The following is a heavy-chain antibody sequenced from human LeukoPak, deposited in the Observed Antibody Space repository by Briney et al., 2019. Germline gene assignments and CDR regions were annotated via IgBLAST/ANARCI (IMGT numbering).Heavy chain of an antibody. CDR2: INPSGGTT. V-gene: IGHV1-46*01. CDR3: ARDGDYGGNLHYFDY. Sequence: ASVKVSCKASGYTFTSYYMHWVRQAPGQGLEWMGIINPSGGTTSYPQKFQGGVTMTRDTSTSTVYMELSSLRSEDTAVYYCARDGDYGGNLHYFDYWGQGTLVTVSS. CDR1: GYTFTSYY. J-gene: IGHJ4*02. D-gene: IGHD4-23*01.